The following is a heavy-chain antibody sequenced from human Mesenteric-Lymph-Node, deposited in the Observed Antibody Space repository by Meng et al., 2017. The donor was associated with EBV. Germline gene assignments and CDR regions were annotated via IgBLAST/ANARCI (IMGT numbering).Heavy chain of an antibody. J-gene: IGHJ4*02. V-gene: IGHV3-23*01. CDR2: ISGSGSST. D-gene: IGHD5-24*01. CDR1: GFTFSSYA. CDR3: AKVKEMTTGDY. Sequence: VQLWESGGGLVQAGGALRLSCAASGFTFSSYAMSWVRQAPGRGLEWVSSISGSGSSTYYADSVKGRFTISRDNSKNTQYLQMSSLRAEDTAIYYCAKVKEMTTGDYWGQGTLVTVAS.